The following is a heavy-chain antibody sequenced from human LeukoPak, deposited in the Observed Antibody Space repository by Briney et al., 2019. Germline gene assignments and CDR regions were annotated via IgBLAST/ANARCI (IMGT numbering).Heavy chain of an antibody. J-gene: IGHJ4*02. Sequence: PSETLSLTCTVSGDSISGYYWSWIRQPPGKGLEWIGYIYYSGTTNYNPSLKSRVTISVDTSENQFSLRLSSVTAADTAVYYCARDCSSCSHKALDNWGQGTLVTVSS. CDR2: IYYSGTT. V-gene: IGHV4-59*01. CDR3: ARDCSSCSHKALDN. CDR1: GDSISGYY. D-gene: IGHD2-2*01.